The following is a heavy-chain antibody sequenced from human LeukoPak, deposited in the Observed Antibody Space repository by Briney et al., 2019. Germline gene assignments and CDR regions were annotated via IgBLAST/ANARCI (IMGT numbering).Heavy chain of an antibody. CDR1: GGSFSGYY. CDR2: INHSGST. Sequence: SETLSLTCAVYGGSFSGYYWSWIRQPPGKGLEWIGEINHSGSTNYNPSLKSRVTISVDTSKNQFSLKLSSVTAADTAVYYCARGGITMLRGRVGMDVWGQGTTVIVSS. V-gene: IGHV4-34*01. D-gene: IGHD3-10*01. CDR3: ARGGITMLRGRVGMDV. J-gene: IGHJ6*02.